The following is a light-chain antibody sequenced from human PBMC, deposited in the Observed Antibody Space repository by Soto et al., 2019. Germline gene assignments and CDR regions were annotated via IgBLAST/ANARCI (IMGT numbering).Light chain of an antibody. CDR3: QQYNKWRT. V-gene: IGKV3-15*01. CDR1: QSISAT. J-gene: IGKJ1*01. Sequence: EIVMTQSPATLSVSPGGRATLSCRASQSISATLAWYQQKPGQAPRLLIYGASTRATGIPARISGSGSGTEFTLTISSLQSEDFAVYYCQQYNKWRTFGQGTKVDIK. CDR2: GAS.